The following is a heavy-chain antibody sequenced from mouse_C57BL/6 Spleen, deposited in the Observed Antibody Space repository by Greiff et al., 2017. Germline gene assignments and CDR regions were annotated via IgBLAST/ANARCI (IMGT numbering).Heavy chain of an antibody. CDR1: GFTFSSYA. CDR3: ARDGYYGSSRYLDD. CDR2: ISDGGSYT. D-gene: IGHD1-1*01. V-gene: IGHV5-4*01. J-gene: IGHJ2*01. Sequence: EVMLVESGGGLVKPGGSLKLSCAASGFTFSSYAMSWVRQTPEKRLAWVATISDGGSYTYYPDNVKGRFTRSRDNAKNNLYLQMSQLKSEDTAMYYCARDGYYGSSRYLDDWGQGTTLTVSS.